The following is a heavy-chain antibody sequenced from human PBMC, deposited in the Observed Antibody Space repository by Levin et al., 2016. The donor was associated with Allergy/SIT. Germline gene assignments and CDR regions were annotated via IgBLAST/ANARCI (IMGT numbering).Heavy chain of an antibody. Sequence: GESLKISCAASGFTFSSYAMSWVRQAPGKGLEWVSAISGSGGSTYYADSVKGRFTISRDNSKNTLYLQMNSLRAEDTAVYYCAKGTLVPADYYYYGMDVWGQGTTVTVSS. CDR2: ISGSGGST. D-gene: IGHD2-2*01. CDR1: GFTFSSYA. V-gene: IGHV3-23*01. J-gene: IGHJ6*02. CDR3: AKGTLVPADYYYYGMDV.